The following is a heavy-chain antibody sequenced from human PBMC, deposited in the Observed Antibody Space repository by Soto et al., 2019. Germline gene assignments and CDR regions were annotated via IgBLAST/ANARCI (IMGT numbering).Heavy chain of an antibody. Sequence: VQLMESGGGLVQPGGSLRLSCAASDFIFSKFDMHWVRQAPAKGLEWVAVISYDGNKKYYADSVKGRFTVSRDNSVNTLYLQLNSLRADDTAVYYCSREGAVLVAIGHYYYGMDVWGQGTTVTVSS. CDR1: DFIFSKFD. CDR2: ISYDGNKK. J-gene: IGHJ6*02. V-gene: IGHV3-30-3*01. D-gene: IGHD2-21*01. CDR3: SREGAVLVAIGHYYYGMDV.